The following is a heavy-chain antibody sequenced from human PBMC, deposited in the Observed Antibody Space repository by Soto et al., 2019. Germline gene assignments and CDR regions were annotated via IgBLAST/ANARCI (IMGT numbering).Heavy chain of an antibody. D-gene: IGHD6-19*01. Sequence: PGGSLRLSCAASGFTVSSNYMSWVRQAPGKGLEWVSVIYSGGSTHYVDSVKGRFTISRDNSKSTLYLQMNSLRVEDTAVYYCARWASSGYLDYWGQGTLVTVSS. J-gene: IGHJ4*02. V-gene: IGHV3-66*01. CDR2: IYSGGST. CDR1: GFTVSSNY. CDR3: ARWASSGYLDY.